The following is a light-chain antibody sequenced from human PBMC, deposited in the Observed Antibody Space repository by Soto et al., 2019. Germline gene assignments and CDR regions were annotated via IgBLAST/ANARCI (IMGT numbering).Light chain of an antibody. CDR1: SSDVGGYNY. CDR2: EVS. J-gene: IGLJ3*02. V-gene: IGLV2-14*01. CDR3: CSYTSSSTRV. Sequence: QSALTQPASVSGSPGQSITISCTGTSSDVGGYNYVSWYQQHPGKAPKLMIYEVSNRPSGVSNRFSGSKSGNTASLTISGLQAEDEADYYCCSYTSSSTRVFGGGTKDTVL.